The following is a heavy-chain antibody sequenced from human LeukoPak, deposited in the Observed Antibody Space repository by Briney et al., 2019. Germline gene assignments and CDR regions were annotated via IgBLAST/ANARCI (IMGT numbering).Heavy chain of an antibody. D-gene: IGHD6-19*01. CDR3: ARDPEYSSGWPCYFDY. Sequence: GGSLRLSCAASGFTFSSYAMHWVRQAPGKGLEWVAVISYDGSNKYYADSVKGRFTISRDNSKNTLYLQMNSLRAEDTAVYYCARDPEYSSGWPCYFDYWGQGTLVTVSS. V-gene: IGHV3-30-3*01. CDR2: ISYDGSNK. CDR1: GFTFSSYA. J-gene: IGHJ4*02.